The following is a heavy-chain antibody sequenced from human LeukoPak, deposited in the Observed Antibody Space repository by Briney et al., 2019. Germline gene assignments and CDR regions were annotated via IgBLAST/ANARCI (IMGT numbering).Heavy chain of an antibody. CDR2: ISGSGGGI. CDR3: ATAPYYFDY. J-gene: IGHJ4*02. Sequence: GILRLSCAASGFTFSRYGMSWVRQAPGKGLEWVSAISGSGGGIYYADSVKGRFTISRDNSKNTLYLQMNSLRAEDTAVYYCATAPYYFDYWGQGTLVTVSS. D-gene: IGHD2-15*01. V-gene: IGHV3-23*01. CDR1: GFTFSRYG.